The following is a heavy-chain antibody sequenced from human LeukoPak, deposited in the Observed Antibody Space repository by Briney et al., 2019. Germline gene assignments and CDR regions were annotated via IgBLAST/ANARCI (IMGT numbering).Heavy chain of an antibody. J-gene: IGHJ4*02. D-gene: IGHD5-24*01. CDR1: GYSFTSFW. CDR2: IYPGDSDT. Sequence: GESLKISCKGSGYSFTSFWIGWVRQMPGKGLEWMGIIYPGDSDTRYSPSFQGQVTISADKSVSTAYLQWSSLKASDTAMYYCARRLGRDGYNLNYWGQGTLVTVSS. V-gene: IGHV5-51*01. CDR3: ARRLGRDGYNLNY.